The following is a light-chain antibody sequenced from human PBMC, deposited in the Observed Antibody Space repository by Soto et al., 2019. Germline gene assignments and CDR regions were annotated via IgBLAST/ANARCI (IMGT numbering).Light chain of an antibody. CDR3: QSYDSSLSGWV. Sequence: QSVLTQPPSVSGAPGQRVTISCTGSSSNIGAGYDVHWYQQLPGTAPKLLIYGNSNRPSGVPDRFSGSKSGTSASLAITGLQVEDEADYYGQSYDSSLSGWVFGGGTKLTVL. V-gene: IGLV1-40*01. CDR2: GNS. CDR1: SSNIGAGYD. J-gene: IGLJ3*02.